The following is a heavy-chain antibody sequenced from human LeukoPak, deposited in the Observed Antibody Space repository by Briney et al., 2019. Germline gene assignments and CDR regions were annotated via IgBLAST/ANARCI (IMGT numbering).Heavy chain of an antibody. CDR3: ARVSATMVRGVIITPSSNWFDP. CDR1: GGSISSYY. Sequence: SETLSLTCSVSGGSISSYYWSWIRQPPGKGLEWIGYIYDSGSSNYNPSLKSRVTISVDTSKNQFSLKLSSVTAADTAVYYYARVSATMVRGVIITPSSNWFDPWGQGTLVTVSS. D-gene: IGHD3-10*01. CDR2: IYDSGSS. J-gene: IGHJ5*02. V-gene: IGHV4-59*08.